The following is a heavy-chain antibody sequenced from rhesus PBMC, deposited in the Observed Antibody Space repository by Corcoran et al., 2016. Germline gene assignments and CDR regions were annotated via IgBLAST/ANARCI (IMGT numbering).Heavy chain of an antibody. Sequence: QVQLQESGAGLLKPSETLSLTCAVSGGSISGGYGWGRIRQPTGKGLEWIGSIYSRSGNTSYNPPLQRRVTISTDTSTTQFSLSLSSVTAADAAVYSCARTSTVTTPLDYWGQGVLVTVSS. CDR3: ARTSTVTTPLDY. CDR2: IYSRSGNT. CDR1: GGSISGGYG. J-gene: IGHJ4*01. D-gene: IGHD4-23*01. V-gene: IGHV4S7*01.